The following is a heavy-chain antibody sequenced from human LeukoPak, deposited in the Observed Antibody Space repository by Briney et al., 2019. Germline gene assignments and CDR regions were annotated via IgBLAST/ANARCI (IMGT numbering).Heavy chain of an antibody. CDR2: INPKTGVT. CDR1: GYTFTGYY. CDR3: ARAALYYYGSGSYSGDL. V-gene: IGHV1-2*02. J-gene: IGHJ3*01. D-gene: IGHD3-10*01. Sequence: ASVKVSCKASGYTFTGYYLHWVRQAPGHGLEWMGWINPKTGVTKYAQNFQGRVTMTTDTSTTTAYMELRSLRSDDTAVYYCARAALYYYGSGSYSGDLWGQGTMVTVSS.